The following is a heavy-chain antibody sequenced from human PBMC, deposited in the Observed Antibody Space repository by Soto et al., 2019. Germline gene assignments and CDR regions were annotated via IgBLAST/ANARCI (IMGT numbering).Heavy chain of an antibody. D-gene: IGHD6-19*01. Sequence: QVQLQESGPGLVKPSETLSLTCTVSGASISRDHWNWIRQPPGKGLEWIGDYSGSTNYNPSLKSRVTISVDTSRTQFSLKLSSVTAADPAVYFCATYTSGGGGRGYWGQGTLVTVSS. J-gene: IGHJ4*02. V-gene: IGHV4-59*08. CDR3: ATYTSGGGGRGY. CDR1: GASISRDH. CDR2: DYSGST.